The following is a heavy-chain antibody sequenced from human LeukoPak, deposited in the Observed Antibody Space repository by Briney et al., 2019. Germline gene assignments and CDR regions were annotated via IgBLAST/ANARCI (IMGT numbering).Heavy chain of an antibody. CDR3: ARGDYDSSGYYYY. V-gene: IGHV4-61*01. CDR2: IYYSGST. CDR1: GVSVSSGSYY. Sequence: NTSETLSLTCTVSGVSVSSGSYYWSWIRQPPGKGLEWIGYIYYSGSTNYNPSLKSRVTISVDTSKNQFSLKLSSVTAADTAVYYCARGDYDSSGYYYYWGQGTLVTVSS. J-gene: IGHJ4*02. D-gene: IGHD3-22*01.